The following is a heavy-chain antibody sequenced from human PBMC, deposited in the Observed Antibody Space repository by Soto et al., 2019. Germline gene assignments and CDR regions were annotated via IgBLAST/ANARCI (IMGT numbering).Heavy chain of an antibody. V-gene: IGHV4-39*01. CDR3: ARPHPGAAAGTDYYYYGMDV. CDR1: GGSISSSSYY. CDR2: IYYSGST. Sequence: SETLCLTCTVPGGSISSSSYYWGWIRQPPGKGLEWIGSIYYSGSTYYNPSLKSRVTISVDTSKNQFSLKLSSVTAADTAVYYCARPHPGAAAGTDYYYYGMDVWGQGTTVTVSS. D-gene: IGHD6-13*01. J-gene: IGHJ6*02.